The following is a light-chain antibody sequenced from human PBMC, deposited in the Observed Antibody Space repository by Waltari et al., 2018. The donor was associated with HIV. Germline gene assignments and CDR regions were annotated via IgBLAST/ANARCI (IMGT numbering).Light chain of an antibody. CDR1: RILIYNSNNKNY. J-gene: IGKJ4*01. CDR3: QQYYNNPLT. V-gene: IGKV4-1*01. CDR2: WAS. Sequence: DIEVTLSPESLVVSLGERATLNCTSSRILIYNSNNKNYLAWYQQRPRQPPKLLIYWASTRESGVPDRFNGSGSGTDFARTISGLRAEDVATYYCQQYYNNPLTFGGGTRVEI.